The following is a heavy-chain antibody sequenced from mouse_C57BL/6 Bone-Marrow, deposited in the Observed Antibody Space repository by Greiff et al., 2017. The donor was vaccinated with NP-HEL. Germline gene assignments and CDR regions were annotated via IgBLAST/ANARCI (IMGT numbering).Heavy chain of an antibody. CDR3: ARYLSGLYYFDY. CDR2: IYPRSGNT. J-gene: IGHJ2*01. CDR1: GYTFTSYG. Sequence: VQLVESGAELARPGASVKLSCKASGYTFTSYGISWVKQRTGQGLEWIGEIYPRSGNTYYNEKFKGKATLTADKSSSTAYMELRSLTSEDSAVYFCARYLSGLYYFDYWGQGTTLTVSS. D-gene: IGHD3-2*02. V-gene: IGHV1-81*01.